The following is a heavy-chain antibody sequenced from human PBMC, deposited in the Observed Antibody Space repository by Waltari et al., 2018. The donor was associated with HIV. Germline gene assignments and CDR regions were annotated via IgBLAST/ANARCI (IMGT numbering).Heavy chain of an antibody. V-gene: IGHV3-48*03. D-gene: IGHD3-10*01. CDR3: ARAHITMIRGGNAFDI. Sequence: EVQLVESGGGLVQPGGSLRLSCAASGFTFSSYEMNWVRQAPGMGLEWVSYISRSGSTIHYADSVKGRFTISRDNAKNSLYLRMNSLRAEDTAVYYCARAHITMIRGGNAFDIWGQGTMVTVSS. CDR1: GFTFSSYE. J-gene: IGHJ3*02. CDR2: ISRSGSTI.